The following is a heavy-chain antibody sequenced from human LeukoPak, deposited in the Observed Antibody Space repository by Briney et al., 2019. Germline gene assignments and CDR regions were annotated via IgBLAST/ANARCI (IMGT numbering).Heavy chain of an antibody. J-gene: IGHJ5*02. Sequence: GASVKVSCKASGYTFTSYDINWVRQATGQGLEWMGWMNPNSGNTGYAQKFQGRVTMTRNTSISTAYMGLSSLRSEDTAVYYCARASSFAPLYPRPQLFDPWGQGTLVTVSS. V-gene: IGHV1-8*01. D-gene: IGHD2-2*01. CDR1: GYTFTSYD. CDR3: ARASSFAPLYPRPQLFDP. CDR2: MNPNSGNT.